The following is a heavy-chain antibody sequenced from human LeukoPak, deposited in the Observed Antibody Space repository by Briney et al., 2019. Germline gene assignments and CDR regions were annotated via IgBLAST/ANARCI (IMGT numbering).Heavy chain of an antibody. Sequence: SETLSLTCTVSGGSISSSSYYWGWIRQPPGKGLEWIGSIYYSGSTYYNPSLKSRVTISVDTSKNQFSLKLSSVTAADTAVYYCARITVTTPDDAFDIWGQGTMVTVSS. CDR2: IYYSGST. D-gene: IGHD4-17*01. V-gene: IGHV4-39*07. CDR3: ARITVTTPDDAFDI. J-gene: IGHJ3*02. CDR1: GGSISSSSYY.